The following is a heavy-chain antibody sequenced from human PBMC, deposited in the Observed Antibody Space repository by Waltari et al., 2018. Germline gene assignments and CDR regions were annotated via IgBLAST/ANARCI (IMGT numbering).Heavy chain of an antibody. CDR2: INPNSGGT. CDR1: GYTFTGYY. J-gene: IGHJ4*02. Sequence: QVQLVQSGAEVKKPGASVKVSCKASGYTFTGYYMHWVRQAPGQGLGWMGRINPNSGGTNYAQKFQGRVTMTRDTSISTAYMELSRLRSDDTAVYYCARVDGNRYSGSYHWGKAFDYWGQGTLVTVSS. CDR3: ARVDGNRYSGSYHWGKAFDY. D-gene: IGHD1-26*01. V-gene: IGHV1-2*06.